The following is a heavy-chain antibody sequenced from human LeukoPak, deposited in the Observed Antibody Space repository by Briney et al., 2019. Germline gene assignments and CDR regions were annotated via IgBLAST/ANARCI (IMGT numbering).Heavy chain of an antibody. CDR2: ISSSGSTI. D-gene: IGHD3-10*01. CDR3: AKWGTKKIRGVIITLWY. V-gene: IGHV3-11*01. Sequence: GGSLRLSCAASGFTFSDYYMSWIRQAPGKGLEWVSYISSSGSTIYYADSVKGRFTISRDNSKNTLYLQMNSLRAEDTAVYYCAKWGTKKIRGVIITLWYWGQGTLVTVSS. CDR1: GFTFSDYY. J-gene: IGHJ4*02.